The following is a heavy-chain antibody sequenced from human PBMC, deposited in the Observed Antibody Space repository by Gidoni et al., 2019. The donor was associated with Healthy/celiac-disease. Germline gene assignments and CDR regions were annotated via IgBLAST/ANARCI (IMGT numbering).Heavy chain of an antibody. CDR3: ARAQIVLMVYAESNWFDP. Sequence: QVQLVQSGAEVKKPGSSVKVSCKASGGTFSSYAISWVRQAPGQGLEWMGGIIPIFGTANYAQKFQGRVTITADKSTSTAYMELSSLRSEDTAVYYCARAQIVLMVYAESNWFDPWGQGTLVTVSS. CDR2: IIPIFGTA. V-gene: IGHV1-69*06. CDR1: GGTFSSYA. D-gene: IGHD2-8*01. J-gene: IGHJ5*02.